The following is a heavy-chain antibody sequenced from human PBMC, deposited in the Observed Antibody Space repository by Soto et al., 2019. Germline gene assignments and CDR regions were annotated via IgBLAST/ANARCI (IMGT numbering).Heavy chain of an antibody. CDR2: IIPYYNTL. CDR1: EGTFNSYA. J-gene: IGHJ4*02. CDR3: ASGASRWYPYFLDS. V-gene: IGHV1-69*01. Sequence: QAQVVQSGAEVRKPGSSVKLSCKASEGTFNSYAIAWVRQAPGQGLEWMGGIIPYYNTLNYAQKFQDRVTNTADDSTNTVYMELSSLRSDDTAVYFCASGASRWYPYFLDSWAQGTLVTVSS. D-gene: IGHD6-13*01.